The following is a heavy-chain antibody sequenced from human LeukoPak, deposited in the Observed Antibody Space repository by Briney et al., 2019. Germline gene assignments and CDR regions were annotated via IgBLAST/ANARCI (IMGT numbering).Heavy chain of an antibody. CDR2: ISSSGSTI. CDR3: ARGENVVVPAAIGDY. Sequence: GGSLRLSCAASGFTFSDYYMSWIRQAPGKGLEWVSYISSSGSTIYYADSVKGRFTISRDNAKNSLYLQMNSLRAEDTAVYYCARGENVVVPAAIGDYWGQGTLVTVSS. CDR1: GFTFSDYY. D-gene: IGHD2-2*01. J-gene: IGHJ4*02. V-gene: IGHV3-11*01.